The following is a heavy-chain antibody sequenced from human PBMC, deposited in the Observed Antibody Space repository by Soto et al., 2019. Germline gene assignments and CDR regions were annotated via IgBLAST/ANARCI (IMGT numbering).Heavy chain of an antibody. CDR2: IWYDGNNK. Sequence: PGGSLRLSCVASGFDFSIYGMHWVRQAPGKGLEWVAVIWYDGNNKYYGESVEGRFTISRDNSKNTLYLQLNGLRAEDTGVYFCARDRTVGDHYFDYWGQGTLVTVSS. V-gene: IGHV3-33*01. CDR3: ARDRTVGDHYFDY. CDR1: GFDFSIYG. J-gene: IGHJ4*02. D-gene: IGHD4-17*01.